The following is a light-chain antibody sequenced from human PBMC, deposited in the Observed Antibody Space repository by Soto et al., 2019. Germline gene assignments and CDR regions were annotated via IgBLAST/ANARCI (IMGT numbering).Light chain of an antibody. Sequence: DIQLTQSPSFLSASVGDRVTITCRASQGVGNYLAWYQQRPGKAPNLLIYDASTLHSGVPSRFSGSGSGTEFTLTISSLQPDDFATYYCQQYNSYSPWTFGQGTKVEIK. CDR1: QGVGNY. CDR3: QQYNSYSPWT. V-gene: IGKV1-9*01. J-gene: IGKJ1*01. CDR2: DAS.